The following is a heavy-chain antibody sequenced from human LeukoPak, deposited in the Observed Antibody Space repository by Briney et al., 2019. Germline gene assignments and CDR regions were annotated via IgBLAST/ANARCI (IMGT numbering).Heavy chain of an antibody. Sequence: ASVKVSCEAYGYTFTGYDLHWVRQAPGQGLEWMGWINPKSGGTKYAQKFQGRVTMTRDTSISTAYMELSRLRSDDTAVYYCARSPVDIVALGLDYWGQGTLVTVSS. D-gene: IGHD5-12*01. J-gene: IGHJ4*02. CDR1: GYTFTGYD. CDR3: ARSPVDIVALGLDY. CDR2: INPKSGGT. V-gene: IGHV1-2*02.